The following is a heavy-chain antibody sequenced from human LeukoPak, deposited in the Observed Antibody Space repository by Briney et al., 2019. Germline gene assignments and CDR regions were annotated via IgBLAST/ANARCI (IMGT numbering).Heavy chain of an antibody. CDR3: ARDWDTYYYDSSGWFFDY. Sequence: GGSLRLSCAASGFTFSSYSMNWVRQAPGKGLEWVSYISSSGSTIYYADSVKGRFTISRDNAKNSLYLQMNSLRAEDTAVYYCARDWDTYYYDSSGWFFDYWGQGTLVTVSS. D-gene: IGHD3-22*01. CDR1: GFTFSSYS. J-gene: IGHJ4*02. CDR2: ISSSGSTI. V-gene: IGHV3-48*04.